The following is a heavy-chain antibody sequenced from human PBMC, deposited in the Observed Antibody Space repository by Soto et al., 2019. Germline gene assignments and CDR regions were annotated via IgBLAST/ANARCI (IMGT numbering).Heavy chain of an antibody. CDR2: ISAYNGNT. D-gene: IGHD6-13*01. J-gene: IGHJ6*02. V-gene: IGHV1-18*01. Sequence: QVQLVQSGAEVKKPGASVKVSCKASGYTFTSYGISWVRQAPGQGLEWMGWISAYNGNTNYAQKLQGRVTMTTDTSTSTAYMELRSLRSDDTAVYYCAGDRCQTHIAAAGTYGMDVWGRGTTVTVSS. CDR1: GYTFTSYG. CDR3: AGDRCQTHIAAAGTYGMDV.